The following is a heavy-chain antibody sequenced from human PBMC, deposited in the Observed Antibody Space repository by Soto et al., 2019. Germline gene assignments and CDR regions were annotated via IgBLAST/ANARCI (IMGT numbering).Heavy chain of an antibody. CDR2: IIPIFGTA. D-gene: IGHD3-22*01. V-gene: IGHV1-69*12. Sequence: QVQLVQSGAEVRKPGSSVKVSSKASGGTFSSYAISWVRQAPGQGLEWMGGIIPIFGTANYAQKFQGRVTITADESTSTAYMELSSLRSEDTAVYYCARDQDVSNYHGMDVWGQGTTVTVSS. CDR3: ARDQDVSNYHGMDV. CDR1: GGTFSSYA. J-gene: IGHJ6*02.